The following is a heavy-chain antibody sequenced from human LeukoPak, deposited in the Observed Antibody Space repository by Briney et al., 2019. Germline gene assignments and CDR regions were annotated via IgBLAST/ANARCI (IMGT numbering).Heavy chain of an antibody. CDR1: GFTFSDYY. Sequence: PGGSLRLSCAASGFTFSDYYMSWIRQAPGKGLEWVSYISSSGSTIYYADSVKGRFTISRDNAKNSLYLQMNSLRAEDTAVYYCARDNDGYDPHDAFDIWGQGTMVTVSS. D-gene: IGHD5-12*01. J-gene: IGHJ3*02. V-gene: IGHV3-11*01. CDR2: ISSSGSTI. CDR3: ARDNDGYDPHDAFDI.